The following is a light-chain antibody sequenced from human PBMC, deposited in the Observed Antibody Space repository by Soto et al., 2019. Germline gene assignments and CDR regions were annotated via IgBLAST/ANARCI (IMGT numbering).Light chain of an antibody. CDR1: SAPISTTYY. CDR3: VRDMGRGADV. J-gene: IGLJ7*01. CDR2: STN. V-gene: IGLV8-61*01. Sequence: QAVVIQESSLSVSPGGTVTLTCGLRSAPISTTYYPAWYQQTPGQAPRPLIYSTNPRSSGVPDRFSGSIRGNKAAPTITGAPEEDEAEYHGVRDMGRGADVFGPGTQLTVL.